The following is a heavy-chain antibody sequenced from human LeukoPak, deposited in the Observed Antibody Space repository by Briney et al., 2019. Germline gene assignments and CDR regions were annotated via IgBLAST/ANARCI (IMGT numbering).Heavy chain of an antibody. Sequence: SETLSLTCTVSGYSISSGYYWGWIRPPPGKGLEWIGSIYHSGSTYYNPSLKSRVTISVDTSKNQFSLKLSSVTAADTAVYYCAREFDDSSGYYEGYWGQGTLVTVSS. CDR2: IYHSGST. D-gene: IGHD3-22*01. V-gene: IGHV4-38-2*02. J-gene: IGHJ4*02. CDR3: AREFDDSSGYYEGY. CDR1: GYSISSGYY.